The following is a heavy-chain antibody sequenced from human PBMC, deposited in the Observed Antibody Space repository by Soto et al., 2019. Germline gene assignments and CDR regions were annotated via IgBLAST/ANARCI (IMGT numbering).Heavy chain of an antibody. CDR1: GFLLSGSG. D-gene: IGHD1-1*01. CDR2: IRSKRNNYAT. CDR3: TRLPEYNDVEVAFDV. Sequence: AGGSLRLSCAASGFLLSGSGIHWVRQASGKGLEWVARIRSKRNNYATAYAAPVLGRFIVSRDDSDNTAYLQMTSLKTEDTAVYYCTRLPEYNDVEVAFDVWGQGAMVTVSS. V-gene: IGHV3-73*01. J-gene: IGHJ3*01.